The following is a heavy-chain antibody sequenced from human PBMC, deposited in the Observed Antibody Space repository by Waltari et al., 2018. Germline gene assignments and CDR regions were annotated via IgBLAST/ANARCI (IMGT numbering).Heavy chain of an antibody. J-gene: IGHJ1*01. CDR1: GFTFSSYS. CDR2: INNSSISI. V-gene: IGHV3-48*04. Sequence: EVQMVESGGGLVQPGGSLRLSCAASGFTFSSYSMNLVRQAPGKGVEWVSYINNSSISIYYAESVKGRFTISRDNAKNSVYLQMNSLRAEDTAVYYCAGSLGYWGQGTLVTVSS. D-gene: IGHD3-16*02. CDR3: AGSLGY.